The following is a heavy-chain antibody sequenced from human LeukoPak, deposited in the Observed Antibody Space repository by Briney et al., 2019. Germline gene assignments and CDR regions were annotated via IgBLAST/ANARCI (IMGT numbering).Heavy chain of an antibody. CDR3: ARGELRDIVVVPAAIEEYFQH. J-gene: IGHJ1*01. Sequence: ASVKVSCKASGYTFTSYGISWVRQAPGQGLEWMGWMSAYNGNTNYAQKLQGRVTMTTDTSTSTAYMELRSLRSDDTAVYYCARGELRDIVVVPAAIEEYFQHWGQGTLVTVSS. CDR1: GYTFTSYG. D-gene: IGHD2-2*02. V-gene: IGHV1-18*01. CDR2: MSAYNGNT.